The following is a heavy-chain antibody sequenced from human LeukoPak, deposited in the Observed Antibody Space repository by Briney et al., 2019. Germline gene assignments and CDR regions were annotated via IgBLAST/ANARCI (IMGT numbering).Heavy chain of an antibody. CDR2: INSSAGTT. J-gene: IGHJ4*02. V-gene: IGHV3-48*03. CDR1: GFTFSSYE. D-gene: IGHD5-18*01. CDR3: ARQQQQLWYD. Sequence: GGSLRLSCAASGFTFSSYEMNWVRQAPGKGLEWVSYINSSAGTTYYADSVKGRFTISRDNAKNSLYLQMNSIRAEDTAVYFCARQQQQLWYDWGQGTLVTVSS.